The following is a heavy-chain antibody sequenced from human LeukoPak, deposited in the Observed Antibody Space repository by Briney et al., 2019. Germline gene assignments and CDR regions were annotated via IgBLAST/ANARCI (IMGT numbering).Heavy chain of an antibody. CDR1: GFTFSSYG. CDR2: LSYDGSNK. V-gene: IGHV3-30*18. J-gene: IGHJ6*02. Sequence: PGDSLRLSCAASGFTFSSYGMHWVRQAPAKGLEWVAVLSYDGSNKYYADSVKGRFTISRDNSENTLYLQMNSLRAEDTAVYYCAKGRDYYGSGRQIRTYGMDVWGQGTTVTVTS. D-gene: IGHD3-10*01. CDR3: AKGRDYYGSGRQIRTYGMDV.